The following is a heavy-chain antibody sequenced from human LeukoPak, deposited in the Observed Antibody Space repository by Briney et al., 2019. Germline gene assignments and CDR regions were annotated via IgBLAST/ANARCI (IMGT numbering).Heavy chain of an antibody. CDR1: GYSISSHY. CDR3: ARHRYSGSPEFDY. V-gene: IGHV4-59*08. D-gene: IGHD1-26*01. J-gene: IGHJ4*02. Sequence: SETVSLTCTVSGYSISSHYWSWIRQPPGKGLEWIGYIYYSGSTNYNPSLKSRVTMSVDTSKNQYSLKLSSVTAADTAVNYCARHRYSGSPEFDYWGQGTLVTVSS. CDR2: IYYSGST.